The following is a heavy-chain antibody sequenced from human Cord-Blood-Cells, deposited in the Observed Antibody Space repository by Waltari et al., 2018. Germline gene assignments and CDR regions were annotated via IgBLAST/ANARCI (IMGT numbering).Heavy chain of an antibody. CDR3: ARGGGAARDDAFDI. CDR2: INHSGST. D-gene: IGHD6-6*01. J-gene: IGHJ3*02. V-gene: IGHV4-34*01. Sequence: QVQLQQWGAGLLKPSETLSLTCAVYGGSFSGYYWSWIRQPPGKGLEWMGEINHSGSTNYTPALKSRVTISVDTSKNQFSLKLSSVTAADTAVYYCARGGGAARDDAFDIWGQGTMVTVSS. CDR1: GGSFSGYY.